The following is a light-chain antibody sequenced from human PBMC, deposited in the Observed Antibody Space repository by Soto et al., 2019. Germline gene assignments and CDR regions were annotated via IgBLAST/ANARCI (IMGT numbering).Light chain of an antibody. CDR2: GNS. V-gene: IGLV1-40*01. CDR1: SSNIGAGYD. J-gene: IGLJ3*02. CDR3: QSYDRSVSGCV. Sequence: QSVLTQPPSVSGAPGQRVTISCTGSSSNIGAGYDVHWYQQLPGTAPKLLIYGNSNRPSGVPDRFSGSKSGTSASLAITGLQAEDEADYYSQSYDRSVSGCVFGGGTQLTVL.